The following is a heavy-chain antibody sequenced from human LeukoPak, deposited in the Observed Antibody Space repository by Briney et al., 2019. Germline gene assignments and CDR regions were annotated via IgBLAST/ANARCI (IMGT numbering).Heavy chain of an antibody. J-gene: IGHJ4*02. V-gene: IGHV1-69*05. CDR2: IIPIFGTA. D-gene: IGHD4-17*01. Sequence: ASVKVSCKASGGTFSSYAISWVRQAPGQGLEWMGGIIPIFGTANYAQKFQGRVTMTRATSISTAYMELSRLTSDDTAVYYCARGKESDYGAFGHYFDYWGQGTLVTVSS. CDR1: GGTFSSYA. CDR3: ARGKESDYGAFGHYFDY.